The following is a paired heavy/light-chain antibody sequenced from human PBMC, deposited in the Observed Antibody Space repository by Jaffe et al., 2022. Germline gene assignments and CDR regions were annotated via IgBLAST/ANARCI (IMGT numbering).Light chain of an antibody. CDR3: QQFNNYPEELT. CDR1: QGISSA. Sequence: AIQLTQSPSSLSASVGDRVTITCRASQGISSALAWYQQKPGKAPKLLIYDASSLESGVPSRFSGSGSGTDFTLTISSLQPEDFATYYCQQFNNYPEELTFGGGTKVEIK. J-gene: IGKJ4*01. V-gene: IGKV1D-13*01. CDR2: DAS.
Heavy chain of an antibody. CDR2: ISWNSGSI. Sequence: EVQLVESGGGLVQPGRSLRLSCAASGFTFDDYAMHWVRQAPGKGLEWVSGISWNSGSIGYADSVKGRFTISRDNAKNSLYLQMNSLRAEDTALYYCAKDWNDILTGYPDYWGQGTLVTVSS. J-gene: IGHJ4*02. CDR1: GFTFDDYA. CDR3: AKDWNDILTGYPDY. D-gene: IGHD3-9*01. V-gene: IGHV3-9*01.